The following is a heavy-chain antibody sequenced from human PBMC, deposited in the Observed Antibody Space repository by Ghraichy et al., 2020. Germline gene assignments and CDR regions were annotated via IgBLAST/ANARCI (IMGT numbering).Heavy chain of an antibody. Sequence: SQTLSLTCTVSGVFFSDYYWSWIRQVPGKGLEWIGEVNHSGSTNYKSSLKSRVTISVETSRSQFNLKLRSLSAADTGLYYCARAYASPSGRFFQPWGQGTLVTVSS. CDR1: GVFFSDYY. D-gene: IGHD6-6*01. CDR2: VNHSGST. V-gene: IGHV4-34*01. J-gene: IGHJ1*01. CDR3: ARAYASPSGRFFQP.